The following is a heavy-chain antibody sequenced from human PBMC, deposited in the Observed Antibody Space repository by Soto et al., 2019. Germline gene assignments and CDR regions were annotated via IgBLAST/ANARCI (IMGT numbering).Heavy chain of an antibody. CDR3: AKKWFGELSPFDY. CDR2: IGGRGGST. Sequence: PGGSLSLSSAASGFTFSSYSMSWVRQVPGKGLEWVSNIGGRGGSTFYADSVKGRFTISRDNSKSTLYMQMNSLRAEDTAVYYCAKKWFGELSPFDYWGQGTLVTVSS. V-gene: IGHV3-23*01. CDR1: GFTFSSYS. D-gene: IGHD3-10*01. J-gene: IGHJ4*02.